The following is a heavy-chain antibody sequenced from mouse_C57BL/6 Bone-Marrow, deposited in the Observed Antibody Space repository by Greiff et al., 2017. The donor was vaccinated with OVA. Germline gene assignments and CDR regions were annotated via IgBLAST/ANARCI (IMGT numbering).Heavy chain of an antibody. J-gene: IGHJ1*03. D-gene: IGHD1-2*01. V-gene: IGHV1-81*01. CDR1: GYTFTSYG. Sequence: QVQLQQSGAELARPGASVKLSCKASGYTFTSYGISWVKQRTGQGLEWIGEIYPRSGNTYYNEKIKGKAILTADKSSSKAYIELRSLTSEDSAVYFCARWWYYGGYWYFDVWGTGTTVTVSS. CDR3: ARWWYYGGYWYFDV. CDR2: IYPRSGNT.